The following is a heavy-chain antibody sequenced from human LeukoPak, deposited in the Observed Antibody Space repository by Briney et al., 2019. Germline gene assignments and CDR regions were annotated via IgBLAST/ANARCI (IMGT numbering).Heavy chain of an antibody. CDR2: INTNTGNP. CDR1: GYTFTSYA. D-gene: IGHD2-15*01. V-gene: IGHV7-4-1*02. CDR3: ARGVVVAATASSYWYFDL. J-gene: IGHJ2*01. Sequence: ASVKVSCKASGYTFTSYAMNWVRQAPGQGLEWMGWINTNTGNPTYAQGFTGRFVFSLDTSVSTAYLQISSLKAEDTAVYYCARGVVVAATASSYWYFDLWGRGTLVTVSS.